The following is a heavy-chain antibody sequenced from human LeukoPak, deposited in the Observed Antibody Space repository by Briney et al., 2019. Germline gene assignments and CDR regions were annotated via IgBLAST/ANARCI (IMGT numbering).Heavy chain of an antibody. CDR1: GFTFSSYG. J-gene: IGHJ4*02. V-gene: IGHV3-30*02. Sequence: TGGSLRLSCAASGFTFSSYGMHWVRQAPGKGLEWVAFIRYDGSNKYYADSVKGRFTISRDNSKNTLYLQMNSLRAEDTAVYYCAKDRVGYGGNSRYYFDYWGQGTLVTVSS. D-gene: IGHD4-23*01. CDR3: AKDRVGYGGNSRYYFDY. CDR2: IRYDGSNK.